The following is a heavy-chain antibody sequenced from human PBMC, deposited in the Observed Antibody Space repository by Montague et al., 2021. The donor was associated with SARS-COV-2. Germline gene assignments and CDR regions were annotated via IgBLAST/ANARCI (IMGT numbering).Heavy chain of an antibody. CDR2: INHSGST. CDR3: ARGLGRPGTIFGVALY. V-gene: IGHV4-34*01. J-gene: IGHJ4*02. D-gene: IGHD3-3*01. CDR1: GGSFSGYY. Sequence: SETLSLTCGVYGGSFSGYYWSWIRQPPGKGLQWIGGINHSGSTNXXSSLNSRGTISLDTSKSQFSLKLTSVSAADTAVYYCARGLGRPGTIFGVALYWGQGTLVTVSS.